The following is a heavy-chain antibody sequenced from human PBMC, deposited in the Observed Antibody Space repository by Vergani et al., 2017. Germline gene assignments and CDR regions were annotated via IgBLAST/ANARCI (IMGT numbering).Heavy chain of an antibody. J-gene: IGHJ4*02. D-gene: IGHD3-22*01. V-gene: IGHV2-26*01. Sequence: QITLTESGPTLVKPTQTLTLTCTVSGFSLSNARMGVSWIRQPPGKALEWLAHIFSNDEKSYSTSLKSRLTISKDTSKSQVVLTMTNMDPVDTATYYCARSGSDYYDSSGYASPYYFDYWGQGTLVTVSS. CDR2: IFSNDEK. CDR1: GFSLSNARMG. CDR3: ARSGSDYYDSSGYASPYYFDY.